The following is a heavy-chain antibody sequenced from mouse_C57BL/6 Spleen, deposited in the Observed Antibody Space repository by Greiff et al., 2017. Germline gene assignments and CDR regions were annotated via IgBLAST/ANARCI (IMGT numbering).Heavy chain of an antibody. V-gene: IGHV1-26*01. Sequence: EVQLQQSGPELVKPGASVKISCKASGYTFTDYYMNWVKQSHGKSLEWIGDINPNNGGTSYNQKFKGKATLTVDKSSSTAYMELRSLTSEDSAVYYCARSYRSNYLYYFDYWGQGTTLTVSS. CDR3: ARSYRSNYLYYFDY. CDR2: INPNNGGT. CDR1: GYTFTDYY. J-gene: IGHJ2*01. D-gene: IGHD2-5*01.